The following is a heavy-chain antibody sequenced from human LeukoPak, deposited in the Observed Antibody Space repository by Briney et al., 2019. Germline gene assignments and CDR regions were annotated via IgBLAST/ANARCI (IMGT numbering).Heavy chain of an antibody. J-gene: IGHJ4*02. Sequence: GGSLRLSCAASGFTFSDYYMSWIRQAPGKGLEWVSYISSSSSYTNYADSVKGRFTISRDNAKNSLYLQTNSLRAEDTAVYYCARDRVCSGGSCYSGSDYWGQGTLVTVSS. CDR2: ISSSSSYT. CDR1: GFTFSDYY. CDR3: ARDRVCSGGSCYSGSDY. D-gene: IGHD2-15*01. V-gene: IGHV3-11*06.